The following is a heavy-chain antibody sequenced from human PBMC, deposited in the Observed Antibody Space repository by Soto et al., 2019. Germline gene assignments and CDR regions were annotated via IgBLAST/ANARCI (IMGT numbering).Heavy chain of an antibody. CDR3: ARARYYDSSGYYYDYYYYYGMDV. CDR2: TYYRSKWYN. CDR1: GDSVSSNSAA. D-gene: IGHD3-22*01. Sequence: SQTLSLTCAISGDSVSSNSAAWNWIRQSPSRGLEWLGRTYYRSKWYNDYAVSVKSRITINPDTSKNHFSLQLNSVTPEDTAVYYCARARYYDSSGYYYDYYYYYGMDVWGQGTTVTVSS. J-gene: IGHJ6*02. V-gene: IGHV6-1*01.